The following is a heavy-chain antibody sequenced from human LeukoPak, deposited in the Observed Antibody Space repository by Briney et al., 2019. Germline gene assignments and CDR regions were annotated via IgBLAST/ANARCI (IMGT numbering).Heavy chain of an antibody. CDR2: IYTSGST. Sequence: SETLSLTCTVSGGSISIYYWSWIRQPAGKGLEWIGRIYTSGSTNYNPSLKSRVTMSVDTSKNQFSLKLSSVTAADTAVYYCARVPLAVAGTNYYYYYMDVWGKGTTVIISS. CDR3: ARVPLAVAGTNYYYYYMDV. CDR1: GGSISIYY. D-gene: IGHD6-19*01. J-gene: IGHJ6*03. V-gene: IGHV4-4*07.